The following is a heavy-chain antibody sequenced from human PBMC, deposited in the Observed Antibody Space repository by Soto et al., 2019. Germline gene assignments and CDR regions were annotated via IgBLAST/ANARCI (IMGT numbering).Heavy chain of an antibody. D-gene: IGHD2-2*01. CDR1: GGSISSGGYS. J-gene: IGHJ5*02. CDR2: IYHSGST. CDR3: ARGLYCSSTSCYERIDWFDP. V-gene: IGHV4-30-2*01. Sequence: SETLSLTCAVSGGSISSGGYSWSWIRQPPGKGLEWTGYIYHSGSTYYNPSLKSRVTISVDRSKNQFSLKLSSVTAADTAVYYCARGLYCSSTSCYERIDWFDPWGQGTLVTVSS.